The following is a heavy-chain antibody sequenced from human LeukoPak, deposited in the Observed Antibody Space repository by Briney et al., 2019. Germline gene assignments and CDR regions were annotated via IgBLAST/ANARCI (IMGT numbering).Heavy chain of an antibody. V-gene: IGHV4-34*01. Sequence: SETLSLTCAVYGGSFSGYYWSWIRQPPGKGLEWIGEINHSGSTNYNPSLKSRVTISVDTSKNQFSLKLSSVTAADTAVYYCARKRTSHCYSDWGQGTLVTVSS. CDR1: GGSFSGYY. CDR3: ARKRTSHCYSD. CDR2: INHSGST. D-gene: IGHD2-21*02. J-gene: IGHJ4*02.